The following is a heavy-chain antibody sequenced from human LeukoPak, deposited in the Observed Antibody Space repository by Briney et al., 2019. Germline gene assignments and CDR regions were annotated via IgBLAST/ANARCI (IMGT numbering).Heavy chain of an antibody. CDR3: ARGNDDAFDI. Sequence: SETLSLTCTVSGGSISSSNYYWGWVRQPPGKGLEWIGEIYHSGSTNYNPSLKSRVTISVDKSKNQFSLKLSSVTAADTAVYYCARGNDDAFDIWGQGTMVTVSS. D-gene: IGHD1-1*01. J-gene: IGHJ3*02. CDR1: GGSISSSNYY. V-gene: IGHV4-39*07. CDR2: IYHSGST.